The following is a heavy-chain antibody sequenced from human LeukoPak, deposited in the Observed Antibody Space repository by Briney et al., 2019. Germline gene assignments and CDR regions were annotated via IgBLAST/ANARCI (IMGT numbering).Heavy chain of an antibody. V-gene: IGHV3-30*18. Sequence: GGSLRLSCAASGFTFSSYGMHWVRQAPGKGLEWVAVISYDGSNKYYADSVKGRFTISRDNSKNTLYLKRNSLRAEDTAVYYCAKDILVAAPPYYYYGMDVWGQGTTVTVSS. D-gene: IGHD6-6*01. CDR3: AKDILVAAPPYYYYGMDV. CDR2: ISYDGSNK. CDR1: GFTFSSYG. J-gene: IGHJ6*02.